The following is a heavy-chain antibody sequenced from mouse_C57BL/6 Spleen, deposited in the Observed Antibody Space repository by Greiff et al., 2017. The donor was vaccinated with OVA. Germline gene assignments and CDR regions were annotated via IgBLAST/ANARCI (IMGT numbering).Heavy chain of an antibody. J-gene: IGHJ1*03. CDR2: INPNNGGT. V-gene: IGHV1-26*01. Sequence: VQLQQSGPELVKPGASVKISCKASGYTFTDYYMNWVKQSHGKSLEWIGDINPNNGGTSYNQKFKGKATLTVDKSSSTAYMELRSLTSEDSAVYYCARRLRTDWYFDVWGTGTTVTVSS. D-gene: IGHD2-4*01. CDR1: GYTFTDYY. CDR3: ARRLRTDWYFDV.